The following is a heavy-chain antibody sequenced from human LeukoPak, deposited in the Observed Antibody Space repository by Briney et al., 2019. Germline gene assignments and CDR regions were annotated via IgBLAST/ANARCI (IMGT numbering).Heavy chain of an antibody. J-gene: IGHJ4*02. V-gene: IGHV3-9*01. CDR3: AIDIGSGYDAGLKDY. D-gene: IGHD5-12*01. CDR1: GFTFDDYA. CDR2: ISWNSGSI. Sequence: GGSLRLSCAASGFTFDDYAMHWVRQAPGKGLEWVSGISWNSGSIGYADSVKGRFTISRDNAKNSLYLQMNSLRAEDTALYYCAIDIGSGYDAGLKDYWGQGTLVTVSS.